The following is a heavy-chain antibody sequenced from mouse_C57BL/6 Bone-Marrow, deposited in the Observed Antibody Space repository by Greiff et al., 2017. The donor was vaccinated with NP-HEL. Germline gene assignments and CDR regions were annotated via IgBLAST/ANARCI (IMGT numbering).Heavy chain of an antibody. J-gene: IGHJ2*01. D-gene: IGHD3-2*02. Sequence: EVKLVESEGGLVQPGRSMKLSCTASGFTFSDYYMAWVRQVPEKGLEWVANINYDGSSTYYLDSLKSRFIISRDNAKNILYLQMSSLKSEDTATYYCARGRSGDYFDYWGQGTTLTVSS. V-gene: IGHV5-16*01. CDR2: INYDGSST. CDR3: ARGRSGDYFDY. CDR1: GFTFSDYY.